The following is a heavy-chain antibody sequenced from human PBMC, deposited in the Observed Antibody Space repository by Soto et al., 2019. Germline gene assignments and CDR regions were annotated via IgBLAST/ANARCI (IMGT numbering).Heavy chain of an antibody. D-gene: IGHD2-2*01. V-gene: IGHV3-15*01. CDR2: IKSKTDGGTT. CDR3: ATGVVPAAIYYYYGMDV. Sequence: GESLKISCAASGFTFSNAWMSWVRQAPGKGLEWVGRIKSKTDGGTTDYAAPVKGRFTISRDDSKNTLYLQMNSLKTEDTAVYYCATGVVPAAIYYYYGMDVWGQGTTVTVSS. CDR1: GFTFSNAW. J-gene: IGHJ6*02.